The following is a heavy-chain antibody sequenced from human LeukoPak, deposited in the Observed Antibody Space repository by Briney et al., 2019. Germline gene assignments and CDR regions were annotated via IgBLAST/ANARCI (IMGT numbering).Heavy chain of an antibody. CDR2: IYTSGST. V-gene: IGHV4-61*02. CDR3: ARGNDLGYTVLRYFDWLPDIIEGENWFDP. CDR1: GGSISSAIYY. Sequence: PSQTLSLTCAVSGGSISSAIYYWSRIRQPAGKGLEWIGRIYTSGSTNYNPSLKSRVTISVDTSKNQFSLKLSSVTAADTAVYYCARGNDLGYTVLRYFDWLPDIIEGENWFDPWGQGTLVTVSS. D-gene: IGHD3-9*01. J-gene: IGHJ5*02.